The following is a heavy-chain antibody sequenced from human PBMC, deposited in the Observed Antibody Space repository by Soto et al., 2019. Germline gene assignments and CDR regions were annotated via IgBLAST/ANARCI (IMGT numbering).Heavy chain of an antibody. CDR1: GFTFGDYA. Sequence: GGSLRLSCTASGFTFGDYAMSWVRQAPGKGLEWVGFIRSKAYGGTTEYAASVKGRFTISRDDSKSIAYLQMNSLKTEDTALYYCTRALGYSSSWYGDYYYGMDVWGQGTSVSVTS. V-gene: IGHV3-49*04. D-gene: IGHD6-13*01. CDR2: IRSKAYGGTT. J-gene: IGHJ6*02. CDR3: TRALGYSSSWYGDYYYGMDV.